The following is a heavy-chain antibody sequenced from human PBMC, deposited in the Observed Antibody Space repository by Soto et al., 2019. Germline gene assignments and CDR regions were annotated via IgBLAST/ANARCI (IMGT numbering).Heavy chain of an antibody. CDR2: ISYDGSNK. CDR1: GFTFSSYG. D-gene: IGHD1-26*01. V-gene: IGHV3-30*18. J-gene: IGHJ3*02. CDR3: AKVTPLPSDAFDI. Sequence: GGSLRLSCAASGFTFSSYGMHWVRQAPGKGLEWVAVISYDGSNKYYAVSVKGRFTISRDNSKNTLYLQMNSLRAEDTAVYYCAKVTPLPSDAFDIWGQGTMVTVSS.